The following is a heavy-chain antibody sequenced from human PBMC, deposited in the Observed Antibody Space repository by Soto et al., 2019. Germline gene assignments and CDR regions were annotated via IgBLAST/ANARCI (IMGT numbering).Heavy chain of an antibody. CDR2: INHSGST. D-gene: IGHD3-10*02. CDR1: GGSFSGYY. Sequence: SETLSLTCTVYGGSFSGYYWSWIRQPPGKGLGWIGEINHSGSTNYNPSLKSRVTISVDTSKNQFSLKLSSVTAADTAVYYCAREECAGSGTTPYYYYYCGMDVWGQGTTVTVSS. J-gene: IGHJ6*02. CDR3: AREECAGSGTTPYYYYYCGMDV. V-gene: IGHV4-34*01.